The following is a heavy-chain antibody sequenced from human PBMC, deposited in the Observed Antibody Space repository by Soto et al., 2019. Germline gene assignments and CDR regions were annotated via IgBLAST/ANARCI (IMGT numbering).Heavy chain of an antibody. D-gene: IGHD1-26*01. V-gene: IGHV4-34*01. CDR1: GGSFSGYY. CDR3: ARPAGRIVGATTQRAFVV. CDR2: INHSGST. J-gene: IGHJ4*02. Sequence: SETLSLTCAVYGGSFSGYYWSWIHQPPGKGLEWIGEINHSGSTNYNPSLKSRVTISVDTSKNQFSLKLSSVTAADTAVYYCARPAGRIVGATTQRAFVVWGQGTLVTVSS.